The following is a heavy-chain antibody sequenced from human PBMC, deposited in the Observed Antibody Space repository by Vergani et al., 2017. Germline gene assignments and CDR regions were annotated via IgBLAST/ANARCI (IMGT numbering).Heavy chain of an antibody. Sequence: EVRLVESGGGLVQPGGSLRLSCTASGFIFSTYAMSWVRQAPGKGLEWVSGISASGAPTYYADSVKGRVTISRDNSKNTVYLQINSLRAEDTAFYYCADLYGDDGFSPFWGQGTLVTVSS. CDR2: ISASGAPT. J-gene: IGHJ4*02. D-gene: IGHD2-21*01. V-gene: IGHV3-23*04. CDR1: GFIFSTYA. CDR3: ADLYGDDGFSPF.